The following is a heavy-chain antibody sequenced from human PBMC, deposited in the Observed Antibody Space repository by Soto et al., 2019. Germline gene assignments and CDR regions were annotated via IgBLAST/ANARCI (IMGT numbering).Heavy chain of an antibody. CDR3: AADSPDFWSGSDLYYYYYYGMDV. J-gene: IGHJ6*02. V-gene: IGHV1-58*01. D-gene: IGHD3-3*01. CDR2: IVVGSGNT. Sequence: WVRQPPGKGLEWIGWIVVGSGNTNYAQKFQERVTITRDMSTSTAYMEPSSLRSEDTAVYYCAADSPDFWSGSDLYYYYYYGMDVWGQGTTVTVSS.